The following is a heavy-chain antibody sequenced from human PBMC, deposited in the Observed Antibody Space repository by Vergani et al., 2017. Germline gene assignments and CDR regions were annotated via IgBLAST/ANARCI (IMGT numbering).Heavy chain of an antibody. J-gene: IGHJ4*02. CDR1: GGTFSSNS. V-gene: IGHV1-69*18. D-gene: IGHD1-1*01. CDR3: ARGRFPGLERTYDY. CDR2: IIPIFGTT. Sequence: QVQLVQSGAEVKKPGSSVKVSCKASGGTFSSNSISWVRQAPGQGLEWMGRIIPIFGTTSYAQKFQGRVTILADESTSTAYMELSSLRSEDTAVYFCARGRFPGLERTYDYWGQGTLVTVSS.